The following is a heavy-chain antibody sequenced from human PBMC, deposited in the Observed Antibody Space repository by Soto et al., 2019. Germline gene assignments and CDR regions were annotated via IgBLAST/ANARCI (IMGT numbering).Heavy chain of an antibody. Sequence: SETLSLTCTVSGGSISSYYWSWIRQPPGKGLEWIGYIYYSGSTNYNPSLKSRVTISVDTSKNQFSLKLSSVTAADTTVYYCARGDSGSLFDYWGQGTLVTVSS. CDR1: GGSISSYY. V-gene: IGHV4-59*01. CDR2: IYYSGST. J-gene: IGHJ4*02. D-gene: IGHD1-26*01. CDR3: ARGDSGSLFDY.